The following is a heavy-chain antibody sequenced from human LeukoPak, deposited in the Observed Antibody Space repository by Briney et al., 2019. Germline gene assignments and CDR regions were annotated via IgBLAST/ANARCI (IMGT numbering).Heavy chain of an antibody. V-gene: IGHV5-10-1*01. J-gene: IGHJ4*02. CDR1: GYSFTNYG. D-gene: IGHD3-22*01. Sequence: GESLMISSKGSGYSFTNYGISWVRQMPGKGLEWMGRIDPSDSYSNYGPSFQGHVTISADRSISTAYLQWRSLKASDTAMYYCARQLDYYDKRDYWGQPSLVSVAS. CDR2: IDPSDSYS. CDR3: ARQLDYYDKRDY.